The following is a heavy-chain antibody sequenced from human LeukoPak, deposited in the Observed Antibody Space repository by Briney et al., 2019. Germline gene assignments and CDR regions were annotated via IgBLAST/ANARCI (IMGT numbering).Heavy chain of an antibody. Sequence: GGSLRLSCAASGFTFSDYWMNWFRQAPGKGLEWVANIKKDGSEKNYVDPVKGRFTISRDNARNSLYLQMNSLRTEDTALYYCAKDRGVGIYYFDSWGQGTLVTVSS. CDR1: GFTFSDYW. CDR2: IKKDGSEK. CDR3: AKDRGVGIYYFDS. J-gene: IGHJ4*02. D-gene: IGHD1-26*01. V-gene: IGHV3-7*03.